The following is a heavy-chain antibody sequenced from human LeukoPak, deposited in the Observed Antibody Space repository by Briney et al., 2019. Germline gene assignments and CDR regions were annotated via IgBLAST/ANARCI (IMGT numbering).Heavy chain of an antibody. J-gene: IGHJ4*02. D-gene: IGHD2-8*01. Sequence: ASMKASCKAFGYTFTDYHMHWVRQAPGQGLEWMGWINPNSGATNYAQKFQGRVTMTRDTTISTAYMELSRLRSDDTAVFYCATLMAHLDYWGQGTLVTVSS. CDR2: INPNSGAT. V-gene: IGHV1-2*02. CDR1: GYTFTDYH. CDR3: ATLMAHLDY.